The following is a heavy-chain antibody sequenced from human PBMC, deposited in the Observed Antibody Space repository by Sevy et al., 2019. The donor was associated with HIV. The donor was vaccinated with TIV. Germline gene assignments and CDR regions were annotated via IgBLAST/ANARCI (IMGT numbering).Heavy chain of an antibody. Sequence: GGSLRLSCTASGFTFGEYSMSWFRQAPGKGLEWASFIRSEVYGGTTEDAASVKGRFTISRDDSKSIAYLQMSSLKTEDTAVYYCTRGRRVYADYGVDYWGQGTLVTVSS. J-gene: IGHJ4*02. CDR1: GFTFGEYS. CDR2: IRSEVYGGTT. CDR3: TRGRRVYADYGVDY. V-gene: IGHV3-49*03. D-gene: IGHD4-17*01.